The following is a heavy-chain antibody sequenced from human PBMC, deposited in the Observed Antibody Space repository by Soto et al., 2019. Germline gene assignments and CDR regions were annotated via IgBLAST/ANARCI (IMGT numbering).Heavy chain of an antibody. V-gene: IGHV4-59*01. J-gene: IGHJ4*02. CDR1: GGSISNYY. CDR3: ARTNGGYYFDY. D-gene: IGHD4-17*01. CDR2: INYSGST. Sequence: SETLSLTCTVSGGSISNYYWSWIRQPPGKGLEWIGDINYSGSTNYNPSLKRRVTISLDTSRIQFSLTLSSVTAADTAVYYCARTNGGYYFDYWGQGILVTVSS.